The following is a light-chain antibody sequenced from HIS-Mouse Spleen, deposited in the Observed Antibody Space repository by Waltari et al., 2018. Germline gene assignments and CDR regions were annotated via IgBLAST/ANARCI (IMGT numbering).Light chain of an antibody. CDR2: AAS. CDR1: QGISSY. J-gene: IGKJ1*01. V-gene: IGKV1-9*01. Sequence: DIQLTQSPSFLSASVGDRVTITCRASQGISSYLAWYQQKPGKAPKLLFYAASTLQSGVPSRFSGRGSGTEFTLTISRLQPEDLATYYCQQLNSYPPTFGQGTKVEIK. CDR3: QQLNSYPPT.